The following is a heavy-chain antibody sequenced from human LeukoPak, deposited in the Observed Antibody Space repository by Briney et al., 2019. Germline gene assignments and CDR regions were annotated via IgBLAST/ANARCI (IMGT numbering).Heavy chain of an antibody. J-gene: IGHJ4*02. Sequence: SQTLSLTCTVSGGSISSGSYYWSWIRQPAGKGLEWIGRIYTSGSTNYNPSLKSRVTISVDTSKNQFSLKLSSVTAADTAVYYCARDYDGDHRFDYWGQGTLVTVSS. CDR2: IYTSGST. V-gene: IGHV4-61*02. D-gene: IGHD4-17*01. CDR3: ARDYDGDHRFDY. CDR1: GGSISSGSYY.